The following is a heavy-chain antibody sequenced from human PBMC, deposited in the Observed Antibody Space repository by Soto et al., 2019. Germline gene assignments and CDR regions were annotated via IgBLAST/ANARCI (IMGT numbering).Heavy chain of an antibody. D-gene: IGHD2-8*01. CDR1: GGSISTSSYY. J-gene: IGHJ4*02. V-gene: IGHV4-39*02. CDR2: IYYSGRT. Sequence: QLQLQESGPGLVKPSETLSLTCIVSGGSISTSSYYWAWIRQAPGKGLEWIGTIYYSGRTYYNPSLKSRHVISAHTAKNHRSLTLNSVTAADTAVFYCASLVNGQYEYLDHWGQGILVTVSS. CDR3: ASLVNGQYEYLDH.